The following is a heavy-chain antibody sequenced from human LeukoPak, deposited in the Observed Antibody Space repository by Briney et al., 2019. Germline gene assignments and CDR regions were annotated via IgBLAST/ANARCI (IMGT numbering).Heavy chain of an antibody. Sequence: ASVKVSCKASGYTFTGYYMHWVRQAPGQGLEWMGWINPNSGGTNYAQKFQGRVTMTRDTSISTAYMELSRLRSDDTAVYYCARVLGVGYYYYYDMDVWGQGTTVTVSS. J-gene: IGHJ6*02. V-gene: IGHV1-2*02. CDR3: ARVLGVGYYYYYDMDV. CDR2: INPNSGGT. CDR1: GYTFTGYY.